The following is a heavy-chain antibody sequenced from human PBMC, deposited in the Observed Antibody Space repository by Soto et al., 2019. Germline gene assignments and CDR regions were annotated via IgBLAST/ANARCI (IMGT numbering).Heavy chain of an antibody. CDR3: VRGKEAGVWFDP. V-gene: IGHV1-3*04. D-gene: IGHD3-10*01. J-gene: IGHJ5*02. CDR1: GFTFSHHS. Sequence: GASVKVSCKASGFTFSHHSIHWVRQAPGQRLEWMGWISSDTGYTKYSQKFQARLTITWDSSAKTAYMELSSLQSEDTAVYYCVRGKEAGVWFDPWGQGTLVTVSS. CDR2: ISSDTGYT.